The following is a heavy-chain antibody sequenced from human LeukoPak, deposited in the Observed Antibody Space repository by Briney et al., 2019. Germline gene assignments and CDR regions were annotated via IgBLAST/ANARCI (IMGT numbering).Heavy chain of an antibody. V-gene: IGHV3-7*01. D-gene: IGHD3-16*02. Sequence: GGSLRLSCAASGLTFSSYAMHWVRQAPGKGLEWVANIKQDGSEKYYVDSVKGRFTISRDNAKNSLYLQMNSLRAEDTAVYYCARDPVGDVWGSYPDYWGQGTLVTVSS. CDR3: ARDPVGDVWGSYPDY. CDR2: IKQDGSEK. J-gene: IGHJ4*02. CDR1: GLTFSSYA.